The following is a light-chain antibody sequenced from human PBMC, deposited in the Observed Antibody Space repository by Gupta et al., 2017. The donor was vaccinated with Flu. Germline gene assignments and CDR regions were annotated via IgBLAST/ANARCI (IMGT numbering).Light chain of an antibody. J-gene: IGLJ3*02. CDR3: CSAADNNLV. Sequence: SSELPQPSSVSVSPGQPARITCSGDVLTRKYVRWFQQRPGQAPVLVIYKNTERPSGVPERFSGSSSGTTVTLTISGAQVEDEADYYCCSAADNNLVFGGGTKLTVL. CDR1: VLTRKY. V-gene: IGLV3-27*01. CDR2: KNT.